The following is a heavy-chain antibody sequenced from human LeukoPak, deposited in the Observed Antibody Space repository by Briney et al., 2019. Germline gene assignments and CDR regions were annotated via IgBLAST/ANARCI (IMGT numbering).Heavy chain of an antibody. J-gene: IGHJ4*02. V-gene: IGHV3-23*01. CDR1: GFTFSSYA. D-gene: IGHD4-23*01. CDR3: AKPLEKYTYGGNFDY. Sequence: PGGSLRLSCAGSGFTFSSYAMSWVRQAPGKGLAWVSVISSSADSTYYADSVKGRFTISRDNSKNTLYLQMNNLRAEDTAVYYCAKPLEKYTYGGNFDYWSQGILVTVSS. CDR2: ISSSADST.